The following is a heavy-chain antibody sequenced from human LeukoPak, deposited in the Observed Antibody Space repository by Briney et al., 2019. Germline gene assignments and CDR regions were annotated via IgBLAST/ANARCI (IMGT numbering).Heavy chain of an antibody. V-gene: IGHV4-59*01. D-gene: IGHD2-2*01. CDR3: VRVQYQLLQPENWFDP. CDR1: GGSISRYY. Sequence: SETLSLTCTVSGGSISRYYWSWIRHPPGKGLEWSGYIYYSGSTNYNPSLKSRVTISVATSKNQFSLKLSSVIAADTAVYYCVRVQYQLLQPENWFDPWGQGTLVTVSS. J-gene: IGHJ5*02. CDR2: IYYSGST.